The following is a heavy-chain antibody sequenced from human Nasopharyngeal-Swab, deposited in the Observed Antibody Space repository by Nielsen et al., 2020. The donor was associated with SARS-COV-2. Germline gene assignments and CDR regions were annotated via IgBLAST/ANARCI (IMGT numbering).Heavy chain of an antibody. J-gene: IGHJ4*02. Sequence: GSLRLSCTVSGGSISSYYWSWIRQPPGKGLEWIGYIYYSGSTNYNPSLKSRVTISVDTSKNQFSLKLSSVTAADTAVYYCARVGGYPIVYFDYWGQGTLVTVSS. CDR1: GGSISSYY. CDR2: IYYSGST. D-gene: IGHD5-12*01. V-gene: IGHV4-59*01. CDR3: ARVGGYPIVYFDY.